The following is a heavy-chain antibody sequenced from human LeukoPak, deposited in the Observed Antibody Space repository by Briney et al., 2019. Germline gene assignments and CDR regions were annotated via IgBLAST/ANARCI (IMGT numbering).Heavy chain of an antibody. J-gene: IGHJ4*02. V-gene: IGHV4-59*08. CDR1: GGSISSYY. CDR2: IYYSGST. D-gene: IGHD1-26*01. Sequence: SETLSLTCTVSGGSISSYYWSWIRQPPGKGLEWIGYIYYSGSTNYNPSLKSRVTISVDTSKNQFSLKLSSVTAADTAMYYCAGHLSVGPTSFDTWGQGTLVTVSS. CDR3: AGHLSVGPTSFDT.